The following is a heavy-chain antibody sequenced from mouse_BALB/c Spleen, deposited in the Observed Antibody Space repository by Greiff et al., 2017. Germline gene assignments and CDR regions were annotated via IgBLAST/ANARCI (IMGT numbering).Heavy chain of an antibody. V-gene: IGHV1-14*01. CDR2: INPYNDGT. CDR1: GYTFTSYV. D-gene: IGHD2-4*01. CDR3: ARGGYYDYNDY. Sequence: VQLKQSGPELVKPGASVKMSCKASGYTFTSYVMHWVKQKPGQGLEWIGYINPYNDGTKYKEKFKGKATLTSDKTSSTAYMELSSLTSEDSAVYYCARGGYYDYNDYWGQGTLVTVSA. J-gene: IGHJ3*01.